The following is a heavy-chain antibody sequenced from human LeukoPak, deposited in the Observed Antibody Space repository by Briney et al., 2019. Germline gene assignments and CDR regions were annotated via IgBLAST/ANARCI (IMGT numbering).Heavy chain of an antibody. CDR2: ISGSGGST. Sequence: GGSLRLSCAASGFTFSTYTMNWVRQAPGKGLEWVSAISGSGGSTYYADSVKGRFTISRDNSKNTLYLQMNSLRAEDTAVYYCAKDAPLPAAAEDYYGMDVWGQGTTVTVSS. J-gene: IGHJ6*02. V-gene: IGHV3-23*01. CDR1: GFTFSTYT. D-gene: IGHD6-13*01. CDR3: AKDAPLPAAAEDYYGMDV.